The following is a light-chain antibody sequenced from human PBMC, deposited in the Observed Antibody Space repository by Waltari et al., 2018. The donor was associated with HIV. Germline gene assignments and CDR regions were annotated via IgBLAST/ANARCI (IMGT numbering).Light chain of an antibody. CDR3: LLYMGNGVWV. V-gene: IGLV8-61*01. CDR1: SGSVSTTYY. CDR2: NTN. Sequence: QTVVTQEPSLSVSPGGTLTLTCGLTSGSVSTTYYPNWYQQTPGQPPPTLIYNTNIRASGVSERFSGSILGTKAALTITGAQADDEADYYCLLYMGNGVWVFGGGTKLTVL. J-gene: IGLJ3*02.